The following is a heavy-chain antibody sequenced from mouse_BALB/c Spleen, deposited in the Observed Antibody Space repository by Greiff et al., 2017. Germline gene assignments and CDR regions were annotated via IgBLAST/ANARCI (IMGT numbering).Heavy chain of an antibody. D-gene: IGHD1-1*02. J-gene: IGHJ4*01. CDR2: ISSGGST. CDR3: ARWGGNPYYAMDY. V-gene: IGHV5-6-5*01. CDR1: GFTFSSYA. Sequence: EVMLVESGGGLVKPGGSLKLSCAASGFTFSSYAMSWVRQTPEKRLEWVASISSGGSTYYPDSVKGRFTISRDNARNILYLQMSSLRSEDTAMYYCARWGGNPYYAMDYWGQGTSVTVSS.